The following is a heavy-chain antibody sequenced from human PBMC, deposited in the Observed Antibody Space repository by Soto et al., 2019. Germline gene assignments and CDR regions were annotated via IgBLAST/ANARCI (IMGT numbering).Heavy chain of an antibody. D-gene: IGHD6-13*01. V-gene: IGHV3-30*03. Sequence: GGSLRLSCAASGFTFSSYGMHWVRQAPGKGLEWVAVISYDGSNKYYAGSVKGRFTISRDNSKNTLYLQMNSLRAEDTAVYYCARSIAAAAYYYYYGMDVWGQGTTVTVSS. CDR1: GFTFSSYG. J-gene: IGHJ6*02. CDR2: ISYDGSNK. CDR3: ARSIAAAAYYYYYGMDV.